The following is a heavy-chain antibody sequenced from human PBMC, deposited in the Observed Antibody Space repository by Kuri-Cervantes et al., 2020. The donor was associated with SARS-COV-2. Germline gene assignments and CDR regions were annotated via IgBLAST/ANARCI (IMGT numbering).Heavy chain of an antibody. CDR1: GGSFSGYH. V-gene: IGHV4-34*01. D-gene: IGHD5-18*01. CDR3: ARGDRYGYFGFDY. CDR2: INHSGSS. J-gene: IGHJ4*02. Sequence: SETLSLTCAVYGGSFSGYHWSWIRQPPGKGLEWIGEINHSGSSDYNPSLKSRVTISVDTSKNQFSLKLNSVTAADSAVYYCARGDRYGYFGFDYWGQGTLVTVSS.